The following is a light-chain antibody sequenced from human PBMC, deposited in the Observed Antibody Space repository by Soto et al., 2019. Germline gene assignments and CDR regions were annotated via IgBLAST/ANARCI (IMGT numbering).Light chain of an antibody. Sequence: QPVLTQSPSASASLGASVKFTCTLDSGHSNYAIAWHQQQPEKGPRYLMSINSDGSHVKADGIPDRFSASSSGAERYLTISNVQADDEAHYYCQTWGIGPPVKFGGGTKLTVL. CDR1: SGHSNYA. V-gene: IGLV4-69*01. J-gene: IGLJ2*01. CDR3: QTWGIGPPVK. CDR2: INSDGSH.